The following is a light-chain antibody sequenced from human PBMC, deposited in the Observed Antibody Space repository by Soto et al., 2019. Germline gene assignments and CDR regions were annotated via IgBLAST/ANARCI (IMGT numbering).Light chain of an antibody. V-gene: IGLV1-40*01. CDR2: GNS. CDR1: SSNIGAGYD. CDR3: QSYDSSLSGSGV. Sequence: QPVLTQPPSVSGAPGQRVTISCTGSSSNIGAGYDVHWYQQLPGTAPKLLIYGNSNRPSGAPARFSGSKSGTSASLAITGLQAEDEADYYCQSYDSSLSGSGVFGSGTKVTVL. J-gene: IGLJ1*01.